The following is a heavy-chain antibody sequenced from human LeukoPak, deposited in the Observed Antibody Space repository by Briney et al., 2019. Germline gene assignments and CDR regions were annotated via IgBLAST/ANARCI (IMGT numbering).Heavy chain of an antibody. CDR2: INPKSGGT. J-gene: IGHJ4*02. V-gene: IGHV1-2*02. Sequence: ASVKVSCKASGYTFSGYYMHWVRQAPGQGLEWMGWINPKSGGTNYAQKFQGRVTMTRDTSISTAYMELSRLRSDDTAVYYCASWRRITMVRGIITGLDYFDYWGQGTLVTVSS. D-gene: IGHD3-10*01. CDR1: GYTFSGYY. CDR3: ASWRRITMVRGIITGLDYFDY.